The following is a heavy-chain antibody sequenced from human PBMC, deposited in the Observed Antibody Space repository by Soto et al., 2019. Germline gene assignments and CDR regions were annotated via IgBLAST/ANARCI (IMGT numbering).Heavy chain of an antibody. CDR3: AKGGSIVGADAFGY. Sequence: EVQLLESGGGLVQPGGSLRLSCAASGFTFSSYAMSWVRQAPGKGLEWVSAISGSGGSTYYADSVKGRFTISRDNAKNTLYLQKHSLRAEDTAVYYCAKGGSIVGADAFGYWGQGTLVTVSS. V-gene: IGHV3-23*01. D-gene: IGHD1-26*01. J-gene: IGHJ4*02. CDR1: GFTFSSYA. CDR2: ISGSGGST.